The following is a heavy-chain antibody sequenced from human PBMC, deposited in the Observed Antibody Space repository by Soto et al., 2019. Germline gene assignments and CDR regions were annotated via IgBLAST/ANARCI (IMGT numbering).Heavy chain of an antibody. CDR3: AREMRRTPYYFDY. Sequence: SETLSLTCTVSHGSLSPNYWSWIRQPPGKGLEWIGYIYYAGTTTYNPSLQSRVSISLDTSNNEVSLKLTSLTAADTAVYYCAREMRRTPYYFDYWGQGTLVTVS. CDR1: HGSLSPNY. V-gene: IGHV4-59*12. J-gene: IGHJ4*02. CDR2: IYYAGTT.